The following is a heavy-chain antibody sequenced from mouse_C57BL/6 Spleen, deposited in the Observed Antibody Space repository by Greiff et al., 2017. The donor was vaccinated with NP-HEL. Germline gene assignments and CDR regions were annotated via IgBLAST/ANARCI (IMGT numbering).Heavy chain of an antibody. V-gene: IGHV7-3*01. CDR2: IRNKANGYTT. D-gene: IGHD1-1*01. CDR3: ARSQYYYGSSPFAY. CDR1: GFTFTDYY. J-gene: IGHJ3*01. Sequence: EVQRVESGGGLVQPGGSLSLSCAASGFTFTDYYMSWVRQPPGKALEWLGFIRNKANGYTTEYSASVKGRFTISRDNSQSILYLQMNALRAEDSATYYCARSQYYYGSSPFAYWGQGTLVTVSA.